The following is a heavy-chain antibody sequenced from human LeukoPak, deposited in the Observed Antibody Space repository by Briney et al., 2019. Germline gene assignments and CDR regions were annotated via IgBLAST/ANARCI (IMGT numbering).Heavy chain of an antibody. Sequence: PSETLSLTCAVSGYSTSSGYYWGWIRQPPGKGLEWIGSIYYSGNTYYNPSLKSRVTISVDTSRKQFSLKLSSVTAADTAVYYCARVMVASSGYPSHFDYWGQGTLVTVSS. CDR2: IYYSGNT. D-gene: IGHD3-22*01. CDR3: ARVMVASSGYPSHFDY. CDR1: GYSTSSGYY. V-gene: IGHV4-38-2*01. J-gene: IGHJ4*02.